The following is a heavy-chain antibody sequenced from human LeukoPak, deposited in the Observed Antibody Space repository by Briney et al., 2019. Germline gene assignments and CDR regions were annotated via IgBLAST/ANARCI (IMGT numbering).Heavy chain of an antibody. D-gene: IGHD3-10*01. Sequence: GGSLRLSCAASEFSVGSNYMTWVRQAPGKGLEWVSLIYSGGSTYYADSVKGRFTISRDNSNNTLYLQMNSLRAEDTAIYYCAKDRGRSYYYFDYWGQGTLVTVSS. CDR1: EFSVGSNY. CDR2: IYSGGST. CDR3: AKDRGRSYYYFDY. V-gene: IGHV3-66*01. J-gene: IGHJ4*02.